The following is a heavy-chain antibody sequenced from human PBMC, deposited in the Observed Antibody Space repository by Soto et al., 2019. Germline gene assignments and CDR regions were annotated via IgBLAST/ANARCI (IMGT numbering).Heavy chain of an antibody. V-gene: IGHV4-39*01. J-gene: IGHJ3*02. D-gene: IGHD3-16*02. CDR1: GGSIGSGSYY. Sequence: PSETLSLTCTVSGGSIGSGSYYCGWIRQAPGKGLEWIGNIYHTGTTYYNSSLKSRVTISVDTSKNQFSLKVNSMTAADTAVYYCVRPVNQGYDTWYQGTRVT. CDR3: VRPVNQGYDT. CDR2: IYHTGTT.